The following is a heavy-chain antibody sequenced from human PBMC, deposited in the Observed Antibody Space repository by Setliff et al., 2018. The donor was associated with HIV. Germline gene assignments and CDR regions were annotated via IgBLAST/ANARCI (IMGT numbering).Heavy chain of an antibody. CDR3: ARVPKQLLKGAAAYFDY. CDR2: IYYSGT. Sequence: PSETLSLTCTVSSASRSINTYYWSWIRQPPGKGLDWVGNIYYSGTNYNPSLKSRVTISVDTSKHQISLKLNSVTAADTAVYYCARVPKQLLKGAAAYFDYWGQGILVTVSS. J-gene: IGHJ4*02. D-gene: IGHD5-18*01. CDR1: SASRSINTYY. V-gene: IGHV4-59*01.